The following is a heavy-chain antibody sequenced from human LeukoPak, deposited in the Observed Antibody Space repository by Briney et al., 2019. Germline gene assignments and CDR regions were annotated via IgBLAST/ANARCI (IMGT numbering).Heavy chain of an antibody. V-gene: IGHV3-23*01. Sequence: GGSLRLSCAASGFTFSSYAMSWVRQAPGKGLEWVSGISGSGGSTHYADSVKGRFTISRDNSKNTLYLQMNSLRVEDTAVYYCAKATAYYDSSGPDYWGQGTLVTVSS. CDR3: AKATAYYDSSGPDY. CDR1: GFTFSSYA. J-gene: IGHJ4*02. CDR2: ISGSGGST. D-gene: IGHD3-22*01.